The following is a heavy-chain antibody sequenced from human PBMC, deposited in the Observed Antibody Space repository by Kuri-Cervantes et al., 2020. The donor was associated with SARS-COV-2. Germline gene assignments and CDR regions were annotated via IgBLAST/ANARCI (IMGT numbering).Heavy chain of an antibody. Sequence: SETLSLTCTVSGGSISSYYWSWMRQPPGKGLEWIGNIHYSGSTNYNPSLKSRVTISVDTSKNQLSLRLSSVTTADTAVYYCARLGATKGPYYYGVDVWGQGTTVTVSS. CDR3: ARLGATKGPYYYGVDV. CDR2: IHYSGST. V-gene: IGHV4-59*01. J-gene: IGHJ6*02. CDR1: GGSISSYY. D-gene: IGHD1-26*01.